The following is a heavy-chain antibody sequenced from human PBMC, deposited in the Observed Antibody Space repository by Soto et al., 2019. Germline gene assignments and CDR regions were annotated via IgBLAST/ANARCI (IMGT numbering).Heavy chain of an antibody. CDR2: MNPNSGNT. D-gene: IGHD2-2*01. CDR3: ARIGYCSSTSRYSVDP. Sequence: ASVKVSCKASGYTFTSYDINWVRQATGQGLEWMGWMNPNSGNTGYAQKFQGRVTMTRNTSISTAYMELSSLRSEDTAVYYCARIGYCSSTSRYSVDPWGQGTLVTVSS. V-gene: IGHV1-8*01. J-gene: IGHJ5*02. CDR1: GYTFTSYD.